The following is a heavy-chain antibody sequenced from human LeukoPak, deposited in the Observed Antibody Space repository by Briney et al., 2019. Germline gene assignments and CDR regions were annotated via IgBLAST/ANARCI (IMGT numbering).Heavy chain of an antibody. CDR1: GFTFSSYA. Sequence: GRSLRLSCAASGFTFSSYAMSWVRQAPGKGLGWVSAISGSGGSTYYADSVKGRFTISRDNSKNTLYLQMNSLRAEDTAVYYCAKRPVTGGHFDYWGQGTLVTVSS. CDR3: AKRPVTGGHFDY. V-gene: IGHV3-23*01. J-gene: IGHJ4*02. D-gene: IGHD7-27*01. CDR2: ISGSGGST.